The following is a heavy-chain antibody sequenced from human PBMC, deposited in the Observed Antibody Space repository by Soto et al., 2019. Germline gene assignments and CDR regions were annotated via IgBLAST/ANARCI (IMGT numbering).Heavy chain of an antibody. V-gene: IGHV5-51*01. CDR3: ASGYCRVGICHAYYGFHX. CDR1: GCSFTTNW. D-gene: IGHD2-15*01. CDR2: IYAGNSET. J-gene: IGHJ4*03. Sequence: RVESLNISCRGSGCSFTTNWIGWVRQMPGKGLEWMVAIYAGNSETKYSPSFQGQVTISADKSIMTAYLQWSSLKASDTAMYFCASGYCRVGICHAYYGFHXWGQGTLCTVSX.